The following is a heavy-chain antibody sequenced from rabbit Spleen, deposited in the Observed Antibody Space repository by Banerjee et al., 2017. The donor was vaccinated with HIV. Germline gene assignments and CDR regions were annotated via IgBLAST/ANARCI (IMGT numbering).Heavy chain of an antibody. CDR2: IYGGSGST. J-gene: IGHJ6*01. Sequence: QSLEESGGDLVKPGASLTLTCTASGFSFSSSYYMCWVRQAPGKGLEWIACIYGGSGSTYYASWAKGRFTISKTSSTTVTLQMTSLTAADTATYFCARDLVDVIGWNFDFWGQGTLVTVS. CDR3: ARDLVDVIGWNFDF. CDR1: GFSFSSSYY. D-gene: IGHD1-1*01. V-gene: IGHV1S40*01.